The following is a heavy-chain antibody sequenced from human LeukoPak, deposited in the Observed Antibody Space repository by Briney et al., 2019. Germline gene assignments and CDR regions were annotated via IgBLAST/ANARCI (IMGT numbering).Heavy chain of an antibody. CDR2: INNSGST. CDR3: ARGRYGPRLGN. J-gene: IGHJ4*02. Sequence: SETLSLTCAVYGASFSDSYWSWIRQSPEKGLEWIGEINNSGSTSYNPSLNSRVIMSVDRSKNQFSLRLTSVTAADTAVYHCARGRYGPRLGNWGQGTLVTVSS. CDR1: GASFSDSY. D-gene: IGHD3-16*01. V-gene: IGHV4-34*01.